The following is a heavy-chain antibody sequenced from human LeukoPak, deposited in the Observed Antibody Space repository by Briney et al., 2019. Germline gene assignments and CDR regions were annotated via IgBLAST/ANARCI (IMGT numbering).Heavy chain of an antibody. Sequence: PSETLSLTCTVSGGSISSYYWSWIRQPPGKGLEWIGYIYYSGSTNYNPSLKSRVTISVDTSKNQFSLKLSSVTAADTAVYYCARGLTPTVTTTNLWGQGTLVTVSS. CDR2: IYYSGST. V-gene: IGHV4-59*01. J-gene: IGHJ5*02. D-gene: IGHD4-11*01. CDR1: GGSISSYY. CDR3: ARGLTPTVTTTNL.